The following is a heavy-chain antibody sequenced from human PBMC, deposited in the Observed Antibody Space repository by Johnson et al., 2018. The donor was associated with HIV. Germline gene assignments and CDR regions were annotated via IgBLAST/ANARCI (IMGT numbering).Heavy chain of an antibody. V-gene: IGHV3-53*01. CDR3: AKGGSLTQDAPFDI. D-gene: IGHD1-14*01. Sequence: VQLVESGGGLIQPGGSLRVSCAASGFTVSSNYMSWVRQAPGKGLEWVSGFYSGGSTYYADSVKGRFIISRDNSKNTLYLQMNSLRAEDTAVYYCAKGGSLTQDAPFDIWGQGTMVTVSS. CDR1: GFTVSSNY. CDR2: FYSGGST. J-gene: IGHJ3*02.